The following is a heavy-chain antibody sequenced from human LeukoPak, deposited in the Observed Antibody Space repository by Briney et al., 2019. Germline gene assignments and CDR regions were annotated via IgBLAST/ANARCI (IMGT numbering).Heavy chain of an antibody. CDR1: GFTVSSNY. D-gene: IGHD2-21*01. Sequence: PGGSLRLSCAASGFTVSSNYMSWVRQAPGKGLEWVSVIYSCGSTYYADSVKGRFTISRDNSKNTLYLQMNSLRAEDTAVYYCAREALLVKTGVAGSDCGRLTPDAFDIWGQGTMVTVSS. V-gene: IGHV3-66*01. CDR3: AREALLVKTGVAGSDCGRLTPDAFDI. J-gene: IGHJ3*02. CDR2: IYSCGST.